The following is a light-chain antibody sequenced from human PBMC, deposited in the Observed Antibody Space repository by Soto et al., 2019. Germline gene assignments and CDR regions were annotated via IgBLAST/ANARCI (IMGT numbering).Light chain of an antibody. CDR1: RSVSTN. CDR3: QQCDKTVPPVT. CDR2: GAS. J-gene: IGKJ4*01. Sequence: DIILTQSPAIVSVSPGERATLSCRASRSVSTNLAWYQHKHGQAPRLLIYGASTRVTDIPPRFSGSGSGTEFTLTINYLKSEDFGVYYCQQCDKTVPPVTFGGGTKVEI. V-gene: IGKV3-15*01.